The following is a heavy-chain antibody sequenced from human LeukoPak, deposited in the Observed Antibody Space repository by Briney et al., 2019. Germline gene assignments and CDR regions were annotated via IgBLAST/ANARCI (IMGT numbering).Heavy chain of an antibody. V-gene: IGHV3-23*01. D-gene: IGHD6-6*01. J-gene: IGHJ5*02. CDR3: AKFRTQYSSSSDWFDP. CDR2: ISGSGNTT. Sequence: GGSLRLPCAASGFTFSSSAMSWVRQAPGKGLEWVSVISGSGNTTYYADSVKGRFTISRDNSKNTLYLQMDSLRAKDTAVYYCAKFRTQYSSSSDWFDPWGQGTLVTVSS. CDR1: GFTFSSSA.